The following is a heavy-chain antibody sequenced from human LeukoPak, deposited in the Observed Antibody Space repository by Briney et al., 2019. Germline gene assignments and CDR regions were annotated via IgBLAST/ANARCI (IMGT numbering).Heavy chain of an antibody. J-gene: IGHJ3*02. Sequence: GGSLRLSCVASGFTFSSYWMHWVRQAPGKGLVWVSRINSDGSTTSYADSVKGRFTISRDNAKNTLYLQMNSRIAEDTAAYYCARRSAARDAFDIWGQGTMVTVSS. CDR1: GFTFSSYW. CDR3: ARRSAARDAFDI. D-gene: IGHD6-6*01. CDR2: INSDGSTT. V-gene: IGHV3-74*01.